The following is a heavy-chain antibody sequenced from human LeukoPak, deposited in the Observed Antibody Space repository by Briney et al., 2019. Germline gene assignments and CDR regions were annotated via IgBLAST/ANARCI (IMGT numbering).Heavy chain of an antibody. Sequence: GGSLRLSCAASGFTFSSYEMNWVRQAPGKGLEWVSYISSSGSTIYYADSVKGRFTISRDNAKNSLYLQMNSLRAEDTAVYYCARDLHPPYIAAPGGVGYWGQGTLVTVSS. CDR2: ISSSGSTI. D-gene: IGHD6-13*01. CDR3: ARDLHPPYIAAPGGVGY. J-gene: IGHJ4*02. CDR1: GFTFSSYE. V-gene: IGHV3-48*03.